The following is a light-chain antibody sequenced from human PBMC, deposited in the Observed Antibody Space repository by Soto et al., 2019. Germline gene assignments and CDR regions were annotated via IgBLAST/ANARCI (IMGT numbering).Light chain of an antibody. Sequence: IRMNHPPTPLSASLGNSVTNRCLASQSISTYLNWYQKKPGKAPNLLIYDASRLQSGVPSSFSGSGGGTDFTLSISSVQPEDFATYFCQQSYMDPITFGQGTRLEI. CDR2: DAS. V-gene: IGKV1-39*01. CDR3: QQSYMDPIT. J-gene: IGKJ5*01. CDR1: QSISTY.